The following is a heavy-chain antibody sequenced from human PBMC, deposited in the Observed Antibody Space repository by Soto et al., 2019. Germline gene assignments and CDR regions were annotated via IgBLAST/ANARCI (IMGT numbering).Heavy chain of an antibody. CDR2: ISWNSGSM. J-gene: IGHJ4*02. Sequence: EVQLVESGGGLVQPGRSLRLSCAASGFTFDDYAMHWVRQAPGKGLEWVSGISWNSGSMGYADSVKGRFTISRDNAKNSLYLQMNSLRAEDTALYYCAKDGGTGYSGYEDLDYWGQGTLFTVSS. V-gene: IGHV3-9*01. CDR1: GFTFDDYA. D-gene: IGHD5-12*01. CDR3: AKDGGTGYSGYEDLDY.